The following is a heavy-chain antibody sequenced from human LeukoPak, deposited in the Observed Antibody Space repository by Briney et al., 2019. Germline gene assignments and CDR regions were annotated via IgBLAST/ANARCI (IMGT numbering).Heavy chain of an antibody. V-gene: IGHV4-59*01. CDR3: ASAGYSSLGGYFDY. J-gene: IGHJ4*02. Sequence: SETLSLTCTVSGGSISSYYWSWIRQPPGKGLEWIGYIYYSGSTNYNPSLKSRVTISVDTSKNQFSLKLSSVTAADTAVYYCASAGYSSLGGYFDYWGQGTLVTVSS. D-gene: IGHD6-19*01. CDR2: IYYSGST. CDR1: GGSISSYY.